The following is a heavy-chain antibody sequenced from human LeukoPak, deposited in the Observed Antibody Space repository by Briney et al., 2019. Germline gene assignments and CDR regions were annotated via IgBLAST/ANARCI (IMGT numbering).Heavy chain of an antibody. CDR3: ARLHYDYVWGSYRYEGQYYFDY. V-gene: IGHV3-48*03. J-gene: IGHJ4*02. CDR1: GFTFSSYE. Sequence: PGGSLRLSRAASGFTFSSYEMNWVRQAPGKGLEWVSYISSSGSTIYYADSVKGRFTISRDNAKNSLYLQMNSLRAEDTAVYYCARLHYDYVWGSYRYEGQYYFDYWGQGTLVTVSS. D-gene: IGHD3-16*02. CDR2: ISSSGSTI.